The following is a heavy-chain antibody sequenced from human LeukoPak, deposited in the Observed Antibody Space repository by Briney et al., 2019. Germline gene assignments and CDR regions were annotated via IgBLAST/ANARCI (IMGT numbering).Heavy chain of an antibody. J-gene: IGHJ4*02. CDR1: GYTFTGYY. CDR2: VNPNSGGT. CDR3: ARGRGPIVVVTLLY. V-gene: IGHV1-2*02. Sequence: ASVKVSCKASGYTFTGYYMHWVRQAPGQGLEWMGWVNPNSGGTNYAQKFRGRVTMTRDTSISTAYMELSRLRSDDTAVYYCARGRGPIVVVTLLYWGQGTLVTVSS. D-gene: IGHD3-22*01.